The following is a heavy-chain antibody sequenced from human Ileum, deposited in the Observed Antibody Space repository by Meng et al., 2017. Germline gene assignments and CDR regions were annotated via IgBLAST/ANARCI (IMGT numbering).Heavy chain of an antibody. D-gene: IGHD2-21*02. Sequence: HVHLTQSGTEVEHTRASVEDSVTTSGSTFCSYGIWWGRQAPGQGLEWMGWFVNYGDTYPAPKFQGRVTMTTDTHTNTAFMELRSLISDDTAMYYCARKDCVCDCYRLAPWGQGTLVTVSS. CDR3: ARKDCVCDCYRLAP. V-gene: IGHV1-18*01. CDR1: GSTFCSYG. J-gene: IGHJ5*02. CDR2: FVNYGDT.